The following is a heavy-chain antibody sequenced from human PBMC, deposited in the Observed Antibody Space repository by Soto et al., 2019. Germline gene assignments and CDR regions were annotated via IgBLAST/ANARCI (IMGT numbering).Heavy chain of an antibody. CDR1: GFPFSRYS. CDR3: ARMAY. Sequence: GALLASWYSSGFPFSRYSLNWVRQAPGKGLEWVSSISSGGNDISYAESVEGRFFTYRDNVNNVLYLDINNLRPEDTAVYYCARMAYWGQGTLVTVYS. J-gene: IGHJ4*02. CDR2: ISSGGNDI. V-gene: IGHV3-21*06.